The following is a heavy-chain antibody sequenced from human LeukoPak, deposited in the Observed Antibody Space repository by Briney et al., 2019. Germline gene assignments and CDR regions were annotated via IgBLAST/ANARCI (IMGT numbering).Heavy chain of an antibody. J-gene: IGHJ4*02. CDR1: GFTVSSNY. CDR2: ISGSGGGT. CDR3: AKQGCSGGSCYFDY. D-gene: IGHD2-15*01. Sequence: GGSLRLSCAASGFTVSSNYMSWVRQAPGKGLEWVSGISGSGGGTYYADSVKGRFTISRDNSKNTLYLQMNSLRAEDTAVYYCAKQGCSGGSCYFDYWGQGTLVTVSS. V-gene: IGHV3-23*01.